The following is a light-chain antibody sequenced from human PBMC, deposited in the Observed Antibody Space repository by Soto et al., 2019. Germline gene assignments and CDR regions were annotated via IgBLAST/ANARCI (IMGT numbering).Light chain of an antibody. J-gene: IGKJ3*01. CDR3: QQSYSAPFFT. V-gene: IGKV1-39*01. Sequence: DIQMTQSPSSLFVSLGDRVTITCRASQTITNYLNWYQQKPGKAPRLQIYGASSLQSGVPSRFSGSGSGTDFTLTISSLQPEDFATYYCQQSYSAPFFTFGPGTKVDIK. CDR1: QTITNY. CDR2: GAS.